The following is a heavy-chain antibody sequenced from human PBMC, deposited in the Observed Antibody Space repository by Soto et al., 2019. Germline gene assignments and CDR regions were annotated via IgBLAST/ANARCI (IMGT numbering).Heavy chain of an antibody. J-gene: IGHJ3*01. CDR3: ARPYGGKIGDAPDL. Sequence: GGSLRLSCAACGFTFSTYAMSWVRQVPGKGLEWVSTISDAAGSAYYVDSVKGRFTISRDNSKKTLYLQMNSLRAEDSAVYYCARPYGGKIGDAPDLWGQGTMVTVSS. CDR1: GFTFSTYA. CDR2: ISDAAGSA. D-gene: IGHD4-17*01. V-gene: IGHV3-23*01.